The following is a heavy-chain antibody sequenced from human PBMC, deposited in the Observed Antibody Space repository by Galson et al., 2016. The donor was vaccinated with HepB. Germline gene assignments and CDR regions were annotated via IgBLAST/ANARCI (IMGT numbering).Heavy chain of an antibody. J-gene: IGHJ4*02. Sequence: SVKVSCKGSGYIFRNYGINWVRQAPGQGLEWMGWISAYNGDTNYAPKVQGRVTMTTDISTNTATMELWNLRSDETAVYYSATGTSLIRGFDHWGQGTLVTVSS. D-gene: IGHD3-16*01. V-gene: IGHV1-18*04. CDR3: ATGTSLIRGFDH. CDR1: GYIFRNYG. CDR2: ISAYNGDT.